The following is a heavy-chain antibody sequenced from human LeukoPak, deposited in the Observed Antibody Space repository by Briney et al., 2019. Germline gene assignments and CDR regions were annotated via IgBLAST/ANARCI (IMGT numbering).Heavy chain of an antibody. D-gene: IGHD2-2*01. V-gene: IGHV3-48*01. J-gene: IGHJ4*02. CDR3: ARDPCSSTSCYAAFDC. CDR2: ISCSSSTI. CDR1: GFTFSSYS. Sequence: GGSLRLSCAASGFTFSSYSMNWVRQAPGKGLEGVSYISCSSSTIYYADSVKGRFTISRDNAKNSLYLQMNSLRAEDTAVYYCARDPCSSTSCYAAFDCWGQGTLVTVSS.